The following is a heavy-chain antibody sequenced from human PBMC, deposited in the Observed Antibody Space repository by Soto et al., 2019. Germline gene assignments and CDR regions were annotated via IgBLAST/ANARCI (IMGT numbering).Heavy chain of an antibody. J-gene: IGHJ6*02. CDR1: GFTFSSYA. D-gene: IGHD5-18*01. CDR3: AKXGWGTAMVLYYYYGMDV. Sequence: GGSLRLSCAASGFTFSSYAMSWVRQAPGKGLEWVSAISGSGGSTYYADSVKGRFTISRDNSKNTLYLQMNSLRAEDTAVYYCAKXGWGTAMVLYYYYGMDVWGQGTTVTVSS. V-gene: IGHV3-23*01. CDR2: ISGSGGST.